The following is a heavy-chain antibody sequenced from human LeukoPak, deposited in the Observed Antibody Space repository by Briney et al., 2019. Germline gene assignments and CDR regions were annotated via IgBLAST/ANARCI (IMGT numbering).Heavy chain of an antibody. CDR2: IYYSGST. V-gene: IGHV4-59*06. Sequence: SETLSLTCIVSGGSISSYYWSWIRQHPGKGLEWIGYIYYSGSTYYNPSLKSRVTISVDTSKNQFSLKLSSVTAADTAVYYCARETRYSSSSGFDYWGQGTLVTVSS. CDR1: GGSISSYY. D-gene: IGHD6-6*01. CDR3: ARETRYSSSSGFDY. J-gene: IGHJ4*02.